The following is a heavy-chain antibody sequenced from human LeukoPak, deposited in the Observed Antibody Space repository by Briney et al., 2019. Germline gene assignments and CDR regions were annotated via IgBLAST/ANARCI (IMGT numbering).Heavy chain of an antibody. D-gene: IGHD2-21*02. Sequence: GGSLRLSCAASAFTFSNAWMSWVRQAPGKGLEWVGRIKSKTDGGTTDYAAPVKGRFTISRDDSKNTLYLQMNSLKTEDTAVYYCTTGGASHIVVATPSDYWGQGTLVTVSS. V-gene: IGHV3-15*01. CDR2: IKSKTDGGTT. J-gene: IGHJ4*02. CDR3: TTGGASHIVVATPSDY. CDR1: AFTFSNAW.